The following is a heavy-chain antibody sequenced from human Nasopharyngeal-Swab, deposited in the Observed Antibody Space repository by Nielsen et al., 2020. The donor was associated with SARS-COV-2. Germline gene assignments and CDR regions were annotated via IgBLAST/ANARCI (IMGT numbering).Heavy chain of an antibody. J-gene: IGHJ4*02. D-gene: IGHD6-13*01. CDR2: IYYGGST. V-gene: IGHV4-39*01. Sequence: SETLSLTCTVSGGSISSSTYYWAWIRQPPGKGLEWIGSIYYGGSTYYNPSLKSRVTISVDTSKNQFSLKLSSVTAADTAVYYCATLSSSWYEYYCDYWGQGTLVTVPS. CDR3: ATLSSSWYEYYCDY. CDR1: GGSISSSTYY.